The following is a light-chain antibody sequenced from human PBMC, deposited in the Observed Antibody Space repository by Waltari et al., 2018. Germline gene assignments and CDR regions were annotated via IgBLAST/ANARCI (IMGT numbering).Light chain of an antibody. V-gene: IGLV2-23*01. CDR3: CSYAGGSTSVV. J-gene: IGLJ2*01. CDR1: RRAVGISDF. Sequence: QSALTQPASVSGSPGPSITLPCPETRRAVGISDFVSWHQQHPGKAPKLIIYEGSKRPSGVSNHFSASKSGNTASLTISGLQPEDEADYYCCSYAGGSTSVVFGGGTKLTVL. CDR2: EGS.